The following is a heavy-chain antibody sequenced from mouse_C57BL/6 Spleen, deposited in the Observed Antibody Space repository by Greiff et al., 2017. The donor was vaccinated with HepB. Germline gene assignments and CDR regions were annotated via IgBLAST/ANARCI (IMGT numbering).Heavy chain of an antibody. CDR1: GYTFTSYW. V-gene: IGHV1-50*01. J-gene: IGHJ3*01. CDR3: ARSSAYDYDWFAY. CDR2: IDPSDSYT. Sequence: VQLQQPGAELVKPGASVKLSCKASGYTFTSYWMQWVKQRPGQGLEWIGEIDPSDSYTNYNQKFKGKATLTVDTSSSTAYMQLSSLTSEDSAVYYCARSSAYDYDWFAYWGQGTLVTVSA. D-gene: IGHD2-4*01.